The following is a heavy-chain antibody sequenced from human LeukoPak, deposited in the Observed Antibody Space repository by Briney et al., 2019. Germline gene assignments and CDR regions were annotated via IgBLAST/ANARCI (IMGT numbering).Heavy chain of an antibody. D-gene: IGHD2-21*02. CDR1: GGSISSSSYY. Sequence: PSETLSLTCTVSGGSISSSSYYWGWIRQPPGKGLEWVSAISGSGGSTYYADSVKGRFTISRDNSKNTLYLQMNSLRAEDTAVYYCAKTEDTSPPYCGGDCYPPYYYYMDVWGKGTTVTVSS. CDR2: ISGSGGST. CDR3: AKTEDTSPPYCGGDCYPPYYYYMDV. V-gene: IGHV3-23*01. J-gene: IGHJ6*03.